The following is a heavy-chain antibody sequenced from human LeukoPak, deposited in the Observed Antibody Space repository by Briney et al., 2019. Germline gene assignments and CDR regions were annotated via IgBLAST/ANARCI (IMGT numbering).Heavy chain of an antibody. CDR1: GDSISSYY. D-gene: IGHD4-23*01. J-gene: IGHJ3*02. CDR3: ARDQFKGGNDAFDI. Sequence: SETLSRTCIVFGDSISSYYWSWIRQPAGKGLEWIGRIHTSGGTKYNPSLTSRVIMSVDTSKNEFSLKVNSVTAADTAVYYCARDQFKGGNDAFDIWGQGTMVTVSS. CDR2: IHTSGGT. V-gene: IGHV4-4*07.